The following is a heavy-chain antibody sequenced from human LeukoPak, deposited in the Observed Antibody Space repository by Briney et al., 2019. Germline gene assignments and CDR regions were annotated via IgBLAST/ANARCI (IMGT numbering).Heavy chain of an antibody. J-gene: IGHJ5*02. CDR2: IYHTGST. CDR3: ARLQYCSGTSCYWFDP. V-gene: IGHV4-30-2*01. CDR1: GGSISSGLYS. Sequence: SETLSLTCDVSGGSISSGLYSWSWIRQPLGKGLEWIGYIYHTGSTHYNPSLKSRVTISVDTSKNQFSLRLSSVTAADTAVYYCARLQYCSGTSCYWFDPWGQGTLVTVSS. D-gene: IGHD2-2*01.